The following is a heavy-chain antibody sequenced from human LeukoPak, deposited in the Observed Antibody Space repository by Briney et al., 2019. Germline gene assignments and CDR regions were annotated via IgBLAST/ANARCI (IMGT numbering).Heavy chain of an antibody. CDR1: GFTFISHA. Sequence: GSLRLSCTPSGFTFISHAMSWVRQAPGKGLEWVSGISGNGAGTYYGDSVKGRFTISRDNSKNTLYLQMNSLRAEDTAVYYCAKVSWESTKQDFDCWGQGTLVTVSS. D-gene: IGHD5/OR15-5a*01. V-gene: IGHV3-23*02. CDR3: AKVSWESTKQDFDC. J-gene: IGHJ4*02. CDR2: ISGNGAGT.